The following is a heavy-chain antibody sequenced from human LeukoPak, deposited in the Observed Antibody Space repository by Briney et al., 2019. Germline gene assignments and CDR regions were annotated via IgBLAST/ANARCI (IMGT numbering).Heavy chain of an antibody. CDR1: GGSISNGDYS. CDR3: AGRTQYGAAGNLQAKKYNWFDP. CDR2: THHSGTT. J-gene: IGHJ5*02. D-gene: IGHD6-13*01. V-gene: IGHV4-30-2*01. Sequence: SETLSLTCAVCGGSISNGDYSLTWIRQPPGKGLEWIAYTHHSGTTYYNPSLKSRVTVSVDRAKNQFSLKLSSVTAADTAVYYCAGRTQYGAAGNLQAKKYNWFDPWGQGTLVTVSS.